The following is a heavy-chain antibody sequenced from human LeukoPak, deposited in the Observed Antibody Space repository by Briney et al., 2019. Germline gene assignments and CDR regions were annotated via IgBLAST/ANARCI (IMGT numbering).Heavy chain of an antibody. CDR2: IYSSGTT. J-gene: IGHJ6*03. D-gene: IGHD3-16*01. CDR3: ARVGETWLTRQAYYYMDV. V-gene: IGHV4-59*01. Sequence: SETLSLTCTVSGGYFSGYYWTWIRQPTGKALDWIGYIYSSGTTNYNPSLQSRVTISLDTSKNHFSLRLTSVTAADRAVYYCARVGETWLTRQAYYYMDVWGKGTAVTVSS. CDR1: GGYFSGYY.